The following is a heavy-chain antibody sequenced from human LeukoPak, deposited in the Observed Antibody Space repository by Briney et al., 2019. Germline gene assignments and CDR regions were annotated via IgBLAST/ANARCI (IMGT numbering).Heavy chain of an antibody. V-gene: IGHV3-30*02. CDR1: AFTFSSCG. CDR3: AKDTTYYDFWSCSQGPEWVFDY. Sequence: GGSLRLSCVASAFTFSSCGMHWVRQAPGKGLEWVAFVRFDGNNVYYADSVRGRFTISRDNSKITLYLQMNSLKPEDTGIYYCAKDTTYYDFWSCSQGPEWVFDYWGQGTLVTVSS. J-gene: IGHJ4*02. CDR2: VRFDGNNV. D-gene: IGHD3-3*01.